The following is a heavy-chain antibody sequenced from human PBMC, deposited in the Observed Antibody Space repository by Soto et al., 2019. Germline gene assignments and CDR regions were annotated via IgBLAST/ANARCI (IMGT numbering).Heavy chain of an antibody. V-gene: IGHV4-30-4*01. D-gene: IGHD3-22*01. CDR3: ARGASGYSFDY. Sequence: SETLSLTXTVSGGSISSGDYYWSWIRQPPGKGLEWIGYTYYSGSTYYNPSLKSRVTISVDTSKNQFSLKLSSVTAADTAVYYCARGASGYSFDYWGQGTLVTVSS. CDR2: TYYSGST. J-gene: IGHJ4*02. CDR1: GGSISSGDYY.